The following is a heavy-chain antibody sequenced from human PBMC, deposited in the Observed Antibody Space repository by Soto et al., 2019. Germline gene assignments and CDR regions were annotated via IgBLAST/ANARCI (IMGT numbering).Heavy chain of an antibody. CDR1: GGRESSSW. J-gene: IGHJ3*02. Sequence: GCGGRESSSWRGWVHQMPGKGLEWMGIIYPGDSDTRYSPSLQGQVTISADKSISTAYLQWSSLKAADTAMYYCASLSGYCSGGSCEDDAFDIWGQGTIVTVSS. V-gene: IGHV5-51*07. CDR2: IYPGDSDT. CDR3: ASLSGYCSGGSCEDDAFDI. D-gene: IGHD2-15*01.